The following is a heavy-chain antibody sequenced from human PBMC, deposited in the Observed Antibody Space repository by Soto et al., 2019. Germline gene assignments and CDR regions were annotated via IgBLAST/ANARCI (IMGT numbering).Heavy chain of an antibody. V-gene: IGHV3-30*03. D-gene: IGHD5-12*01. CDR1: GFTFNSYV. Sequence: GGSLRLSCAASGFTFNSYVMHWVRQAPGKGLEWVVVISFDGRNTYYADSVKGRFTISRDNAKNSLYLQMNSLRAEDTAVYYCASDPSGYDSYDYWGQGTLVTVPQ. J-gene: IGHJ4*02. CDR3: ASDPSGYDSYDY. CDR2: ISFDGRNT.